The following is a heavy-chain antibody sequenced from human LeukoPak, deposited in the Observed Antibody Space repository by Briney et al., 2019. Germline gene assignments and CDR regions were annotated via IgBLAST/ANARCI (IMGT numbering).Heavy chain of an antibody. CDR3: ARRGGYSGYGPFDY. CDR2: IYYSGST. CDR1: GGSISSSSYY. D-gene: IGHD5-12*01. Sequence: MTSETLSLTCTVSGGSISSSSYYWGWIRQPPGKGLEWIGSIYYSGSTYYNPSLKSRVTISVDTSKNQFSLKLSSVTAADTAVYYCARRGGYSGYGPFDYWGQGTLVTVSS. V-gene: IGHV4-39*01. J-gene: IGHJ4*02.